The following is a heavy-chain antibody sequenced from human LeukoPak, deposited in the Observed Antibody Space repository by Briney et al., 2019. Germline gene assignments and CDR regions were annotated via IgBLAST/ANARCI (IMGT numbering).Heavy chain of an antibody. V-gene: IGHV1-2*02. CDR1: VYTFTDYY. CDR2: INPNSGGT. CDR3: ARDRDCGMACVETYYYGVSD. D-gene: IGHD2-21*01. Sequence: GASVKVSLKSTVYTFTDYYRHGLGQAPGQELEWMGWINPNSGGTNYAQKFQGRVTMTRDTSISTAYMELSRLRCDDSAVYYCARDRDCGMACVETYYYGVSDWGQGTTVTVSS. J-gene: IGHJ6*02.